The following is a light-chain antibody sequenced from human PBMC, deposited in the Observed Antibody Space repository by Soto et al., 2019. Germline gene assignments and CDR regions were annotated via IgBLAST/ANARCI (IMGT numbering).Light chain of an antibody. CDR3: QQYNNWPPWT. CDR2: DAS. V-gene: IGKV3-15*01. Sequence: EIVLTQSPATLSLSPGERATLSCRASQSVSSYLAWYQQKPGQAPRLLIYDASNRATGIPARFSGSGSGTEFTLTISSLQSEDFAVYYCQQYNNWPPWTFGQGTRLENK. CDR1: QSVSSY. J-gene: IGKJ5*01.